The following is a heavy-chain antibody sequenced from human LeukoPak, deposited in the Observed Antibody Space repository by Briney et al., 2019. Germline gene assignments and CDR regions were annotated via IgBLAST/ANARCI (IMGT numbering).Heavy chain of an antibody. J-gene: IGHJ3*02. CDR1: GYTLTELS. Sequence: ASVKVSCKVSGYTLTELSMHWVRQAPGKGLEWMGGFDPEDGETIYAQKFQGRVTMTRDTSTSTVYMELSSLRSEDTAVYYCARVPYSGSYYDAFDIWGQGTMVTVSS. CDR3: ARVPYSGSYYDAFDI. V-gene: IGHV1-24*01. D-gene: IGHD1-26*01. CDR2: FDPEDGET.